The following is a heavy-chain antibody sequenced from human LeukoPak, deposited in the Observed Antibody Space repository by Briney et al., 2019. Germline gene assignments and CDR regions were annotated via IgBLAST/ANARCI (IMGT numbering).Heavy chain of an antibody. CDR3: ARSRASGYDWIRKNYYFDY. D-gene: IGHD5-12*01. CDR1: GYTFTSYG. J-gene: IGHJ4*02. CDR2: ISAYNGNT. V-gene: IGHV1-18*01. Sequence: ASVKVSCKASGYTFTSYGISWVRQAPGQGLEWMGWISAYNGNTNYAQKLRGRVTVTTDTSTSTAYMELRSLRSDDTAVYYCARSRASGYDWIRKNYYFDYWGQGTLVTVSS.